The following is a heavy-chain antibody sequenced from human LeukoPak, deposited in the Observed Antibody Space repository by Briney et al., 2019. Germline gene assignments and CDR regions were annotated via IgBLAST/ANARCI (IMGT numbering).Heavy chain of an antibody. CDR2: FNSRSDAN. J-gene: IGHJ6*02. V-gene: IGHV3-48*01. Sequence: PGGSLRLSCEASQFNLRSSTIHWVRQAPGKGLEWIAFFNSRSDANDYAGSVKGRFTISRDNAKNSLFLQMNSLRAEDTAVYFCAASRSSGMKWDVGGYSHYYVMDVWGQGTSVTVSS. D-gene: IGHD1-26*01. CDR1: QFNLRSST. CDR3: AASRSSGMKWDVGGYSHYYVMDV.